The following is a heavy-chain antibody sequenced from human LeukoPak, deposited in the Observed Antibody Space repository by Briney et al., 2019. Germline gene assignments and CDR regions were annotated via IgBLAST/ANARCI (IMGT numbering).Heavy chain of an antibody. CDR3: ARGGGYCSGGSCYPLYFDY. D-gene: IGHD2-15*01. CDR1: GFTFRSHA. CDR2: INHSGST. Sequence: GSLRLSCAASGFTFRSHAMSWVRQPPGKGLEWIGEINHSGSTNYNPSLKSRVTISVDTSKNQFSLKLSSVTAADTAVYYCARGGGYCSGGSCYPLYFDYWGQGTLVTVSS. V-gene: IGHV4-34*01. J-gene: IGHJ4*02.